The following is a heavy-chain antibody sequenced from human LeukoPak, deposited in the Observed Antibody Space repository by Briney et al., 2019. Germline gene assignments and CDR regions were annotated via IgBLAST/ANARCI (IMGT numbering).Heavy chain of an antibody. J-gene: IGHJ3*02. CDR1: GFTFSSYG. D-gene: IGHD3-16*01. CDR3: AKGDGAFDI. Sequence: GSLRLSCAASGFTFSSYGMHWVRQAPGKGLEWVAVIWYDGSNKYYADSVKGRFTISRDNSKNTLYLQMNSLRAEDTAVYYCAKGDGAFDIWGQGTMVTVSS. CDR2: IWYDGSNK. V-gene: IGHV3-33*06.